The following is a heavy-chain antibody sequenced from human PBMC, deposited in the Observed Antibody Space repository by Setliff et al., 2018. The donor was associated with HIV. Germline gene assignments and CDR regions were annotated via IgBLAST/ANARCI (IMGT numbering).Heavy chain of an antibody. V-gene: IGHV1-69*10. J-gene: IGHJ3*02. CDR3: ATITVAGTGAFDI. CDR2: IIPILGIA. CDR1: GGTFSSYA. Sequence: ASVKVSCKASGGTFSSYAINWVRQAPGQGLEWMGGIIPILGIANYAQKFQGRVTITADKSTTTAYMELRSLRSDDTAVYYCATITVAGTGAFDIWGQGTMVTVSS. D-gene: IGHD6-19*01.